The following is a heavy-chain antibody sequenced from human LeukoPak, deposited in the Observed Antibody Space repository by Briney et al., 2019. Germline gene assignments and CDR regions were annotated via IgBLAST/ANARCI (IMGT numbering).Heavy chain of an antibody. CDR1: GYTFTNYG. CDR3: ARVHSGVISVVLRDDDAFDM. J-gene: IGHJ3*02. V-gene: IGHV1-18*01. Sequence: ASVKVSCKASGYTFTNYGISWVRQAPGQELEWMGWISAYNGKTNYAQKLQGRVAMTTDTSTSTAYMELRSLRSDDTAVYYCARVHSGVISVVLRDDDAFDMWGQGTMVTVSS. CDR2: ISAYNGKT. D-gene: IGHD3-10*01.